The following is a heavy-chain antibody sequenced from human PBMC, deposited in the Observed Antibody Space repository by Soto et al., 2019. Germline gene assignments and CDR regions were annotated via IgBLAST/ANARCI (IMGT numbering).Heavy chain of an antibody. Sequence: ASVKVSCKASGYTFTRYGISWVRQAPGQGLEWMGWISGYNGDTNYAQKFQDRVSMTIDTSTGTAYMELRSLTSDDTAIYYCAKNGQPPYYYYGLDVWGRGTLVTVSS. J-gene: IGHJ6*02. CDR1: GYTFTRYG. D-gene: IGHD2-8*01. CDR3: AKNGQPPYYYYGLDV. V-gene: IGHV1-18*01. CDR2: ISGYNGDT.